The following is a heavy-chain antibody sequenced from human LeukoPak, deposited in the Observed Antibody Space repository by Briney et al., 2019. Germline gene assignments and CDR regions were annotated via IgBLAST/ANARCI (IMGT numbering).Heavy chain of an antibody. Sequence: SETLSLTCAVYGGSFSGYYWSWIRQPPGKGLEWIGEINHSGSTNYNPSLKSRVTISVDTSKNQFSLKLSSVTAADTAVYYCARLRGSGSYYNPYYYYMDVWGKGTTVTVSS. V-gene: IGHV4-34*01. D-gene: IGHD3-10*01. CDR2: INHSGST. CDR3: ARLRGSGSYYNPYYYYMDV. CDR1: GGSFSGYY. J-gene: IGHJ6*03.